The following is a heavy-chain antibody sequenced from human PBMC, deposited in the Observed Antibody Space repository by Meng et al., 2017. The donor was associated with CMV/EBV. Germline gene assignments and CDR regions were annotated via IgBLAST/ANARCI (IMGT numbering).Heavy chain of an antibody. D-gene: IGHD1-26*01. V-gene: IGHV3-7*01. CDR3: ACGLYYYYGMDV. J-gene: IGHJ6*02. CDR2: IKQDGSEK. Sequence: GESLKISCAASGFTFSSYSMNWVRQAPGKGLEWVANIKQDGSEKYYVDSVKGRFTISRDNAKNSLYLQMNSLRAEDTAVYYCACGLYYYYGMDVWGQGTTVTVSS. CDR1: GFTFSSYS.